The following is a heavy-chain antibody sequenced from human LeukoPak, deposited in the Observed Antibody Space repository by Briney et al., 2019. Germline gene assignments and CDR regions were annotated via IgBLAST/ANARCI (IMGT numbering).Heavy chain of an antibody. Sequence: GGSLRLSCAASGFTFSSYAMSWVRQAPGKGLEWVSAISGSGGSTYYADSVKGRFTISRDNSKNTLYLQMNSLRAEDTAVYYCAKVGSYYVGAPQFDYWGQGTLVTVSS. J-gene: IGHJ4*02. V-gene: IGHV3-23*01. CDR3: AKVGSYYVGAPQFDY. CDR1: GFTFSSYA. CDR2: ISGSGGST. D-gene: IGHD1-26*01.